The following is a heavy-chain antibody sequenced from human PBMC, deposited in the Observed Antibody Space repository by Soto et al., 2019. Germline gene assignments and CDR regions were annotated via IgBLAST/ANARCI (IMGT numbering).Heavy chain of an antibody. J-gene: IGHJ6*04. Sequence: GGSLRLSCSASGFTFSTYSMHWVRQAPGKGLELVSAISNNGGTTYYSDSVKGRFTISRDDSKNTLYLLMSSLRPEDTAVYYCLKGDSKYSSYPLGMAVGGKGTRATVS. CDR3: LKGDSKYSSYPLGMAV. CDR1: GFTFSTYS. D-gene: IGHD2-21*02. CDR2: ISNNGGTT. V-gene: IGHV3-64D*08.